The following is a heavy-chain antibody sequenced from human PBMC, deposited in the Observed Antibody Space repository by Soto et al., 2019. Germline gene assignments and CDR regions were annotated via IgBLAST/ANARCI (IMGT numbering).Heavy chain of an antibody. D-gene: IGHD3-9*01. CDR3: ARDYDILTGYPSDAFDI. CDR2: IWFDGSNK. V-gene: IGHV3-33*01. CDR1: GFTFSSYG. J-gene: IGHJ3*02. Sequence: QVQLVESGGGVVQPGRSLRLSCAASGFTFSSYGMHWVRQAPGKGLEWVTFIWFDGSNKYYSDSVKGRFTISRDNSKNTLYLQMNSLRAEDTAVYYCARDYDILTGYPSDAFDIWGQGTMVTVSS.